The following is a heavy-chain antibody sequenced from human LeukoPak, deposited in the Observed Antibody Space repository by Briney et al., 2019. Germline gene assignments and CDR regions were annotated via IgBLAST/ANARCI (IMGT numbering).Heavy chain of an antibody. J-gene: IGHJ3*02. Sequence: GGSLRLSCAASGFTFSSYGMSWVRQAPGKGLEWVSYISSSGSTIYYADSVKGRFTISRDNAKNSLYLQMNSLRAEDTAVYYCARAPGLHYAFDIWGQGTMVTVSS. CDR1: GFTFSSYG. D-gene: IGHD3-10*01. CDR2: ISSSGSTI. CDR3: ARAPGLHYAFDI. V-gene: IGHV3-48*04.